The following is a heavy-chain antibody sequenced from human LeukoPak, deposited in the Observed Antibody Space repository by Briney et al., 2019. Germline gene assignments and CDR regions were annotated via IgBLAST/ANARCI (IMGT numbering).Heavy chain of an antibody. CDR3: ARDDYGDDYYYYGMDV. J-gene: IGHJ6*02. D-gene: IGHD4-17*01. CDR1: GGSFSGYY. CDR2: INHSGST. V-gene: IGHV4-34*01. Sequence: SETLSLTCAVSGGSFSGYYWSWICHPPGKGLEWIGEINHSGSTNYNPSLKSRVTISVDTSKNQFSPKLSSVTAADTAAYYCARDDYGDDYYYYGMDVWGQGTTVTVSS.